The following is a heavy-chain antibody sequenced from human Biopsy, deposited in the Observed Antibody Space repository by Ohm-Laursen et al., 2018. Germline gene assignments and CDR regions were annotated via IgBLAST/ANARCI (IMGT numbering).Heavy chain of an antibody. CDR2: IILMFGTA. CDR3: ARGPHSGSHSCFDY. J-gene: IGHJ4*02. CDR1: GGTFINYA. V-gene: IGHV1-69*13. D-gene: IGHD1-26*01. Sequence: SVNVSCKASGGTFINYAISWVRQAPGQGLEWMGGIILMFGTANYAQMFQVRVTISADESTSTSYMELSSLTTEDTAIYYCARGPHSGSHSCFDYWGRGTLVTVSS.